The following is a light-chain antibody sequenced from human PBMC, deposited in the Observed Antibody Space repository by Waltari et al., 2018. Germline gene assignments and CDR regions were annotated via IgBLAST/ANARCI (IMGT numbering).Light chain of an antibody. CDR2: DVN. CDR1: TSDVGGYNS. Sequence: QSALAQPRSVSGSPGHPVIISCTGTTSDVGGYNSVSWYQHHPGKAPKLMIYDVNRWPSGVSHRFSGSKSGNTASLTISGLQAEDEADYYCCSYAGNSYIFGTGTQVTVL. CDR3: CSYAGNSYI. V-gene: IGLV2-11*01. J-gene: IGLJ1*01.